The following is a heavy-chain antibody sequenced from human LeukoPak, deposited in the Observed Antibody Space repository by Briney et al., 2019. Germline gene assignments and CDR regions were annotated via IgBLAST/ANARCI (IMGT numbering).Heavy chain of an antibody. D-gene: IGHD6-13*01. CDR3: ARVREAAAGKVVDY. J-gene: IGHJ4*02. V-gene: IGHV4-59*01. Sequence: SETLSLTCTVSGGSISSYYWSWIRQPPGKGLEWIGYIYYSGRTNYNPSLKSRVTISVDTSKNQFSLKLSSVTAADTAVYYCARVREAAAGKVVDYWGQGTLVTVSS. CDR1: GGSISSYY. CDR2: IYYSGRT.